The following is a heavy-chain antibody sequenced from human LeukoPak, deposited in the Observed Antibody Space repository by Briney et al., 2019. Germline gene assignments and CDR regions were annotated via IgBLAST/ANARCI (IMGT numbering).Heavy chain of an antibody. CDR1: GFTFSSYA. J-gene: IGHJ4*02. D-gene: IGHD1/OR15-1a*01. V-gene: IGHV3-30*04. CDR3: ARDGNTPTRGYYFDY. CDR2: IPYDGSNK. Sequence: RAGGSLRLSCAASGFTFSSYAMHWVRQAPGKGLEWVAVIPYDGSNKYYADSVKGRFTISRDNSKNTLYLQMNSLRAEDTAVYYCARDGNTPTRGYYFDYWGQGTLVTVSS.